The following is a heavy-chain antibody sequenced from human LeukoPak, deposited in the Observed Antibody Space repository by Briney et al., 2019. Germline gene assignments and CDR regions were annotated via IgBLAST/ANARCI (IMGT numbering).Heavy chain of an antibody. CDR1: GFTFRSYA. CDR3: AKPGGTLVRGVIMEFDS. CDR2: ITGSGNYT. V-gene: IGHV3-23*01. J-gene: IGHJ4*02. D-gene: IGHD3-10*01. Sequence: GGSLRLSCAASGFTFRSYAMNWVRQAPGKGLEWVSAITGSGNYTYYADSVKGRFTMSRDNSRNTVYLQMSSLRAEDTAVYYCAKPGGTLVRGVIMEFDSWGQGTQVAVSS.